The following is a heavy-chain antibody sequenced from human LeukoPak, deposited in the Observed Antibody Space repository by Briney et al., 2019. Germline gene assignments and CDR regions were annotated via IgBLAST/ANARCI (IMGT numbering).Heavy chain of an antibody. V-gene: IGHV4-59*11. D-gene: IGHD6-13*01. CDR3: ACLYSSTSQRVDY. CDR1: GGSISSHY. J-gene: IGHJ4*01. CDR2: IYYSGST. Sequence: PSETLSLTCTVSGGSISSHYWSWIRQSPGKGLEWIGYIYYSGSTNYNPSFKSRVTISVDPSKNLFSLRLSSVTAADTAVYYCACLYSSTSQRVDYWGHGNLVTVSS.